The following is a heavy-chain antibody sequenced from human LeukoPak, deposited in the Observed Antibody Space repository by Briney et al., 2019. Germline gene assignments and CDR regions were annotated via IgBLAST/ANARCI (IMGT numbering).Heavy chain of an antibody. V-gene: IGHV3-23*01. CDR1: GFTFSSYA. CDR2: ISGSGGST. J-gene: IGHJ4*02. Sequence: GGSLRLSCAASGFTFSSYAMSWVRQAPGKGLEWVSAISGSGGSTYYADSVKGRFTISRDNSKNTLYLQMNSLRAEDTAVYYCAKDLEYYYDSSGYYYPGGMDYWGQGTLVTVSS. CDR3: AKDLEYYYDSSGYYYPGGMDY. D-gene: IGHD3-22*01.